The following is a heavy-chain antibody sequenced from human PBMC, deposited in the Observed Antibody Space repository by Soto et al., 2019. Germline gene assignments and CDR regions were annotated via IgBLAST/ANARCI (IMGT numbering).Heavy chain of an antibody. V-gene: IGHV1-18*04. CDR1: GYTFINYG. Sequence: ASVKVSCKASGYTFINYGISWVRQAPGQGLEWLGWINTYSDRTNYAQEFQGRASMTTEKSTSTVYMELRSLRSGDTALYYCARDYTGRGYFDHWGQGSLVTVSS. CDR3: ARDYTGRGYFDH. D-gene: IGHD2-8*02. J-gene: IGHJ4*02. CDR2: INTYSDRT.